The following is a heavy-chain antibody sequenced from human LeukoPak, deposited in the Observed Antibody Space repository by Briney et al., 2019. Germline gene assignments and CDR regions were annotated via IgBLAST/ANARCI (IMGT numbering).Heavy chain of an antibody. Sequence: SETLSLTCTVSGGSISSYYWSWIRQPPGKGLEWIGYIYYSGSTNYNPSLKSRVTISVDTSKNQFSLKLSSVTAADTAVYYCARAYSSSWYPLYYFDYWGQGTLVTVSS. CDR2: IYYSGST. D-gene: IGHD6-13*01. V-gene: IGHV4-59*12. CDR3: ARAYSSSWYPLYYFDY. J-gene: IGHJ4*02. CDR1: GGSISSYY.